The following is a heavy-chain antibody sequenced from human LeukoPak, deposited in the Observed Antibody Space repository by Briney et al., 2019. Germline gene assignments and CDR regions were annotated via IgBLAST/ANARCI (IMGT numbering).Heavy chain of an antibody. J-gene: IGHJ3*02. CDR2: IRYDGSNE. D-gene: IGHD6-19*01. CDR1: GFTFSSYG. V-gene: IGHV3-30*02. Sequence: GGSLRLSCAASGFTFSSYGMHWVRQAPGKGLEWVSFIRYDGSNEYYADSVKGRFTISRDNSKNTLYLEMNNLRAGDTAVYYCAKARYSSGWYSYAFDIWGQGTMVTVSS. CDR3: AKARYSSGWYSYAFDI.